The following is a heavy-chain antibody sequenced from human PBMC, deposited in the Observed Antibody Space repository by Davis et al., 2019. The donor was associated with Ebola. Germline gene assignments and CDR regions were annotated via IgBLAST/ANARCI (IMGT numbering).Heavy chain of an antibody. V-gene: IGHV3-23*01. CDR3: AKVKYYSTWRGGFDN. CDR1: GFIFSSYV. CDR2: LGTSADT. Sequence: GESLKISCAASGFIFSSYVMSWVRQAPGKGLEWVSTLGTSADTYYADSVKGRFTISRDNSKNTLYLQMNGLRVEDTAIYYCAKVKYYSTWRGGFDNWGQGTLVTVSS. D-gene: IGHD6-13*01. J-gene: IGHJ4*02.